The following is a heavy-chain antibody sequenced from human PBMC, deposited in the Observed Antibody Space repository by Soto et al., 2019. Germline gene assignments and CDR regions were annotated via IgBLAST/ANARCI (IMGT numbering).Heavy chain of an antibody. Sequence: EVQLLESGGGLVQPGGSLRLSCAASGFTFSNFAMFWVRQAPGKGLEWVSCISRTGGAAHYADSVNGRFTISRDHSKNPPSLQTHSLRAEDTAVYYCAKAYDYTWGSYPTELDYWGQGTLLTVSS. D-gene: IGHD3-16*02. CDR2: ISRTGGAA. V-gene: IGHV3-23*01. CDR1: GFTFSNFA. CDR3: AKAYDYTWGSYPTELDY. J-gene: IGHJ4*02.